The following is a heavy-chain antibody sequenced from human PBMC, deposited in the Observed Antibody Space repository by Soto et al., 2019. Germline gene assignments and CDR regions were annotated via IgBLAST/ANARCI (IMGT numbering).Heavy chain of an antibody. D-gene: IGHD1-26*01. J-gene: IGHJ4*02. CDR1: GFTFSSYG. V-gene: IGHV3-33*01. CDR2: IWYDGNIK. Sequence: QVQLVESGGGVVQPGRSLRLSCAASGFTFSSYGMHWVRQAPGKGLEWVAVIWYDGNIKYYADSVKGRFTISRDNSKNTLFLQMNSLRAEDTAVYYCARVSEGGSYYGGLDYWGQGTLVTLSS. CDR3: ARVSEGGSYYGGLDY.